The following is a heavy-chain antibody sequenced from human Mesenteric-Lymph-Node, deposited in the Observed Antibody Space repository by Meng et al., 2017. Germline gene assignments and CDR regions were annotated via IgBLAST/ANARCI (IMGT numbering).Heavy chain of an antibody. J-gene: IGHJ3*02. D-gene: IGHD2-15*01. CDR2: ISGSGGST. CDR1: GFTFSSYA. CDR3: ARGRESGYCSGGSCYSRDDAFDI. Sequence: GGSLRLSCAASGFTFSSYAMSWVRQAPGKGLEWVSAISGSGGSTYYADSVKGRFTISRDNSKNTLYLQMNSLRAEDTAVYYCARGRESGYCSGGSCYSRDDAFDIWGQGTMVTVSS. V-gene: IGHV3-23*01.